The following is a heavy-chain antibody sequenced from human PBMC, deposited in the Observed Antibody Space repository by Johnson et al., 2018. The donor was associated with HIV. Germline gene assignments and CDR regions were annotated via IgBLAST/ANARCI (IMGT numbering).Heavy chain of an antibody. V-gene: IGHV3-9*01. J-gene: IGHJ3*01. CDR2: ISWNSGSI. CDR1: GFSFDDYA. D-gene: IGHD5-24*01. CDR3: AKDVGDGYNRWGAFDF. Sequence: VQLVESGGGLVQPGRSLRLSCAASGFSFDDYAMYWVRQAPGKGLEWVSDISWNSGSIGYADFVKGRFTISRDNTKNSLYLQMNSLRAEDAALYHCAKDVGDGYNRWGAFDFWGQGTMVTVSS.